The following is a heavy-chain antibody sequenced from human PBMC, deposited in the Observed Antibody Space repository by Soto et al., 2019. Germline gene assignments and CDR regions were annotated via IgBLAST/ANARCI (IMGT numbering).Heavy chain of an antibody. V-gene: IGHV3-30*18. Sequence: QVQLVESGGGVVQPGRSLRLSCAASGFTFSSYGMHWVRQAPGKGLEWVAVISYDGSNKYYADSVKGRFTISRDNXKXTLYLQMNSLRAEDTAVYYCAKDDYDSSGYRDAFDIWGQGTMVTVSS. J-gene: IGHJ3*02. CDR1: GFTFSSYG. CDR2: ISYDGSNK. D-gene: IGHD3-22*01. CDR3: AKDDYDSSGYRDAFDI.